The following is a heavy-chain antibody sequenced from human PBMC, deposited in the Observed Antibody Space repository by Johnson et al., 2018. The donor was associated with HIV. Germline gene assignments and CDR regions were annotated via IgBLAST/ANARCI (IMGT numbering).Heavy chain of an antibody. D-gene: IGHD1-26*01. CDR2: ISGGGDGT. CDR1: GLTVSSNY. J-gene: IGHJ3*02. CDR3: AKDLRVGTDAFDI. V-gene: IGHV3-23*04. Sequence: VQVVESGGGLAQPGGSLRLSCVASGLTVSSNYMSWVRQAPGKGLEWVSVISGGGDGTNYADSVKGRLTISRDNFKNTLYLQMNSLRAEDTAVYCCAKDLRVGTDAFDIWGQGTMVTVSS.